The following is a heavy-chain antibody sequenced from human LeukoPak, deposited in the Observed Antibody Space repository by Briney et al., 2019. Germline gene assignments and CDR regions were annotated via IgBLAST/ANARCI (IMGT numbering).Heavy chain of an antibody. CDR1: GSTFSSYA. CDR3: ARGIQSWYVFGMDV. Sequence: GASVKVSCKASGSTFSSYAISWVRQAPGQGLEWMGGIIPIFGTANYAQKFQGRVTITADESTSTAYMELSSLRSEDTAVYYCARGIQSWYVFGMDVWGQGTTVTVSS. D-gene: IGHD6-13*01. J-gene: IGHJ6*02. CDR2: IIPIFGTA. V-gene: IGHV1-69*13.